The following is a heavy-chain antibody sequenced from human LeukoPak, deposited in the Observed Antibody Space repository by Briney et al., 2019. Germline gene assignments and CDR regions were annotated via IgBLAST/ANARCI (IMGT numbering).Heavy chain of an antibody. Sequence: GGSLRLSCAVSGFSFSDYNMNWVRQAPGKGLEWVSFISSGSGRIDYADSVKGRFTISRDNAKNSLYLQLNSLRDEDTAVYYCARVLATIGWFDPWGQGTLVTVSS. J-gene: IGHJ5*02. CDR1: GFSFSDYN. CDR2: ISSGSGRI. V-gene: IGHV3-48*02. CDR3: ARVLATIGWFDP. D-gene: IGHD1-26*01.